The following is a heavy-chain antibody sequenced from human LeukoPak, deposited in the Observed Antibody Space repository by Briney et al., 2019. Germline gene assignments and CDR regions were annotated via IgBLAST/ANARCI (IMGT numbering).Heavy chain of an antibody. J-gene: IGHJ3*02. CDR1: GGSISSYY. CDR2: IYYSGST. Sequence: SETLSLTCTVSGGSISSYYWSWIRQPSGKGLEWTGYIYYSGSTNYNPSLKSRVTISVDTSKNQFSLKLSSVTAADTAVYYCARARQWELPDAFDIWGQGTMVTVSS. D-gene: IGHD1-26*01. CDR3: ARARQWELPDAFDI. V-gene: IGHV4-59*01.